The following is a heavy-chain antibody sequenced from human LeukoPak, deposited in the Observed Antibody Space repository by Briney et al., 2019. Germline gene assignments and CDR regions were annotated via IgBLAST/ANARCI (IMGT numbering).Heavy chain of an antibody. J-gene: IGHJ4*02. Sequence: GGSLRLPCAASGFTFHTYAMSWVRQAPGKGLEWVSAISGSGDNTYYADSVKGRFTISRDNSKNTLYLQMNSLRAEDTAVYYCAKSSEYYYGSGSYYAFFDSWGQGTLVTVSS. D-gene: IGHD3-10*01. CDR3: AKSSEYYYGSGSYYAFFDS. CDR2: ISGSGDNT. V-gene: IGHV3-23*01. CDR1: GFTFHTYA.